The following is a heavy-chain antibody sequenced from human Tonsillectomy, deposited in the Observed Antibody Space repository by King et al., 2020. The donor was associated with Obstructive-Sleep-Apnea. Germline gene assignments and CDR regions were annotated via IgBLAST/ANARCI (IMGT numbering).Heavy chain of an antibody. J-gene: IGHJ4*02. D-gene: IGHD2-2*01. V-gene: IGHV3-23*04. CDR1: GFTFSSYA. CDR3: AKDHLIVVVPAAPGYFDY. CDR2: ISGSGGST. Sequence: VQLVESGGGLVQPGGSLRLSCAASGFTFSSYAMSWVRQAPGKGLEWVSAISGSGGSTYYADSVKGRFTISRDNSKNTLYLQMNSLRAEDTAVYYCAKDHLIVVVPAAPGYFDYWGQGTLVTVSS.